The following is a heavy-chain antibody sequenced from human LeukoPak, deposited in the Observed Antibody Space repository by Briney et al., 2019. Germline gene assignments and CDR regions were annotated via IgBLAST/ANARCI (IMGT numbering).Heavy chain of an antibody. D-gene: IGHD6-19*01. CDR1: GFTFSNYW. J-gene: IGHJ3*02. Sequence: PGGSLRLSCAASGFTFSNYWMSWVRQAPGKGLEWVANIKQDGSEKYYVDSVKGRFTISRDNAKNSLYLQMNSLRAEDTAVYYCARDNRRGWYGDDAFDIWGQGTMVTVSS. V-gene: IGHV3-7*01. CDR3: ARDNRRGWYGDDAFDI. CDR2: IKQDGSEK.